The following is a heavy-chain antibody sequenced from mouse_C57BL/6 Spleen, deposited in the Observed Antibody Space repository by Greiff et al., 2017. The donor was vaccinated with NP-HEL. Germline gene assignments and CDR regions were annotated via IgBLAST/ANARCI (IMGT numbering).Heavy chain of an antibody. Sequence: QVQLQQSGAELVRPGASVTLSCKASGYTFTDYEMHWVKQTPVHGLEWIGAIDPETGGTAYNQKFKGKAILTADKSSSTAYMELRSLTSEDSAVYYCTRKVDRGGIDYWGQGTTLTVSS. V-gene: IGHV1-15*01. CDR1: GYTFTDYE. CDR3: TRKVDRGGIDY. CDR2: IDPETGGT. J-gene: IGHJ2*01. D-gene: IGHD1-1*02.